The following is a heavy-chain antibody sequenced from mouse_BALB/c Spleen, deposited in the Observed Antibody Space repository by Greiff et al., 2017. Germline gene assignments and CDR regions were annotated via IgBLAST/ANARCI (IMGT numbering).Heavy chain of an antibody. V-gene: IGHV3-6*02. CDR1: GYSITSGYY. CDR2: ISYDGSN. CDR3: ARITTAHWYFDV. Sequence: EVQLQQSGPGLVKPSQSLSLTCSVTGYSITSGYYWNWIRQFPGNKLEWMGYISYDGSNNYNPSLKNRISITRDTSKNQFFLKLNSVTTEDTATYYCARITTAHWYFDVWGAGTTVTVSS. J-gene: IGHJ1*01. D-gene: IGHD1-2*01.